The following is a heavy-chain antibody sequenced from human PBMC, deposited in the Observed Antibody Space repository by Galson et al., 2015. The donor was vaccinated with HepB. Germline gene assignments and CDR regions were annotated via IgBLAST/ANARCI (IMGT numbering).Heavy chain of an antibody. CDR2: ISSNGGST. V-gene: IGHV3-64D*06. CDR3: VKTTETTLDY. J-gene: IGHJ4*02. D-gene: IGHD4-17*01. Sequence: SLRLSCAASGFTFSSYAMHWVRQAPGKGLEYVSAISSNGGSTYYADSVKGRFTISRDNSKNTLYLQMSSLRAEDTAVYYCVKTTETTLDYWGQGTLVTVSS. CDR1: GFTFSSYA.